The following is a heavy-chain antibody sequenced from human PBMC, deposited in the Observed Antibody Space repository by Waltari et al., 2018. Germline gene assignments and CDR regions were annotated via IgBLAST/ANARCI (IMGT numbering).Heavy chain of an antibody. CDR2: INAGNGNT. D-gene: IGHD3-3*01. V-gene: IGHV1-3*01. Sequence: QVQLVQSGAEVKRPGASVEVSCKASGYTFTSYAMHWVRQDHGQRLAWMGWINAGNGNTKYSQKFQGRVTITRDTSASTAYMELSSLRSEDTAVYYCARDRVYYDFWSGYYRGGDAFDIWGQGTMVTVSS. CDR1: GYTFTSYA. CDR3: ARDRVYYDFWSGYYRGGDAFDI. J-gene: IGHJ3*02.